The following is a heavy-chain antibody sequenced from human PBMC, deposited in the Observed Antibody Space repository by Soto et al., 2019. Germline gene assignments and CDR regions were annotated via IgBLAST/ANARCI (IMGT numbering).Heavy chain of an antibody. CDR2: ISAHNGNT. Sequence: QVHLVQSGAEVKKPGASVKVSCQASGYAFTTYGITWVRQAPGQGLEWMGWISAHNGNTNYAQKLQGRVTVTRDPSTSTACMELRCLRSDGTAVYYCARGREGDYWGQGALVTVSS. CDR1: GYAFTTYG. CDR3: ARGREGDY. J-gene: IGHJ4*02. V-gene: IGHV1-18*01.